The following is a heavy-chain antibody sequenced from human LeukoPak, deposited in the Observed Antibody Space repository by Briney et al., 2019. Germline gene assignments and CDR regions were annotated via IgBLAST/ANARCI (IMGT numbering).Heavy chain of an antibody. Sequence: ASVKVSCKASGYTFTGYYIHWVRQAPGQGLEWMGRISPKSGDTDYSQKFQGGVTLTSDSSITTAYMELNRLTSDATAVYYCARHHLFGVVIILTFFDYWGQGTLVTVSS. CDR3: ARHHLFGVVIILTFFDY. D-gene: IGHD3-3*01. CDR2: ISPKSGDT. V-gene: IGHV1-2*06. CDR1: GYTFTGYY. J-gene: IGHJ4*02.